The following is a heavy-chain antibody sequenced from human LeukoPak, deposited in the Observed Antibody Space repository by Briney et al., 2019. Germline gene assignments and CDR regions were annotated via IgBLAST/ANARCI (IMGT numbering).Heavy chain of an antibody. Sequence: SVKGRFTISRDNTKNSLYLQMNSLRAEDTAVYYCARAAEGGVIVRNFDYWGQGTLVTVSS. J-gene: IGHJ4*02. CDR3: ARAAEGGVIVRNFDY. V-gene: IGHV3-21*01. D-gene: IGHD3-16*02.